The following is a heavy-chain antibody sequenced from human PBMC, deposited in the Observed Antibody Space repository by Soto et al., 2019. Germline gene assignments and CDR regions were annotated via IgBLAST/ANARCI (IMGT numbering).Heavy chain of an antibody. V-gene: IGHV4-59*08. CDR1: GGSLSSYY. CDR3: ARHAVTTYAYYFDY. CDR2: IYYSGST. Sequence: PSETLSLTCTVSGGSLSSYYWSWIRQPPGKGLEWIGYIYYSGSTNYNPSLKSRVTISVDTSKNQFSLKLSSVTAADTAVYYCARHAVTTYAYYFDYWGQGNMVTVSS. D-gene: IGHD4-17*01. J-gene: IGHJ4*02.